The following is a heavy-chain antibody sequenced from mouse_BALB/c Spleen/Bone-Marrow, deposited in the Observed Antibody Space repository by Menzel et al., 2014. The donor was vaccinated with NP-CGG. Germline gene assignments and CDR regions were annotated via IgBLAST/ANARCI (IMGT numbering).Heavy chain of an antibody. CDR3: ARVYYYAMDY. CDR1: VFSLTSYG. Sequence: VKLMESGPGLVAPSQSLSITCTVSVFSLTSYGVHWVRQPPGKGLEWLGVIWAGGSTNYNSALTSRLSISKDNSKSQVFLKMNSLQTDDTAMYYCARVYYYAMDYWGQGTSVTVSS. V-gene: IGHV2-9*02. CDR2: IWAGGST. J-gene: IGHJ4*01.